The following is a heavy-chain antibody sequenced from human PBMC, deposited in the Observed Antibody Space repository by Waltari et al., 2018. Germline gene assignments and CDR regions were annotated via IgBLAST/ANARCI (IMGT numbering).Heavy chain of an antibody. D-gene: IGHD6-6*01. J-gene: IGHJ6*03. Sequence: QVQLQESGPGLVKPSETLSLTCTVSGGSISSYYWSWIRQPAGKGLEWIGRIYTSGSTNYNPSLKSRVTMSVDTSKNQFSLKLSSVTAADTAVYYCARVSSSSESDYYYYYYMDVWGKGTTVTVSS. CDR3: ARVSSSSESDYYYYYYMDV. V-gene: IGHV4-4*07. CDR1: GGSISSYY. CDR2: IYTSGST.